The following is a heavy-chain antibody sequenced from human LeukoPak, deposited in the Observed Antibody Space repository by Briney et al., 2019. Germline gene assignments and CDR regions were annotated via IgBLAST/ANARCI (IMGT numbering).Heavy chain of an antibody. CDR3: AKAGGSYSRGDY. Sequence: GGSLRPSCAASGFTFSSYAMSWVRQAPGKGLEWVSAISGSGGSTYYADSVKGRFTISRDNSKNTLYLQMNSLRAEDTAVYYCAKAGGSYSRGDYWGQGTLVTVSS. CDR1: GFTFSSYA. V-gene: IGHV3-23*01. D-gene: IGHD1-26*01. J-gene: IGHJ4*02. CDR2: ISGSGGST.